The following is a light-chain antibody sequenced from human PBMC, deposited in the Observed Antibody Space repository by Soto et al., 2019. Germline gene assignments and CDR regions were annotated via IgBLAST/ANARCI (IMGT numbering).Light chain of an antibody. V-gene: IGKV3-20*01. CDR2: GAS. Sequence: EIVLTQSPGTLSLSPGERATLSCRASQSITRSFLVWYQQKPGQTPRLLIHGASIRATGIPDRFSGSGSGTDFSLTISRLEPEDFAVYYCQPYVSSPTWTFGQGTKVEIK. J-gene: IGKJ1*01. CDR3: QPYVSSPTWT. CDR1: QSITRSF.